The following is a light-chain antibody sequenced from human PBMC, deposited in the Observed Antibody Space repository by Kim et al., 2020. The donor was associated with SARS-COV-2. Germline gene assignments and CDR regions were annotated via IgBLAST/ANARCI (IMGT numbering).Light chain of an antibody. J-gene: IGLJ2*01. CDR2: QDS. Sequence: ASPGQSARITCSGDKLGDKYACWYQQKPGQSPVLVIYQDSKRPSGIPERFSGSNSGNTATLTISGTQAMDEADYYCQAWDSSTVVFGGGTKLTVL. CDR1: KLGDKY. V-gene: IGLV3-1*01. CDR3: QAWDSSTVV.